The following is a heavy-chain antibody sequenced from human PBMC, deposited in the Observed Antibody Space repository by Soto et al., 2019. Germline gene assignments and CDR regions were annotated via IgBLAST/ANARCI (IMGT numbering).Heavy chain of an antibody. Sequence: GASVKVSCKVSGYTLTELSMHWVRQAPGKGLEWMGGFDPEDGETIYAQKFQGRVTMTEDTSTDTAYMELSSLRSEDTAVYYCARVPEVTTKRDYYGMDVWGQGTTVTVSS. J-gene: IGHJ6*02. CDR2: FDPEDGET. D-gene: IGHD4-17*01. V-gene: IGHV1-24*01. CDR1: GYTLTELS. CDR3: ARVPEVTTKRDYYGMDV.